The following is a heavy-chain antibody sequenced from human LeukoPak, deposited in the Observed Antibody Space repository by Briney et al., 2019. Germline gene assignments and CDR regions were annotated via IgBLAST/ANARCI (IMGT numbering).Heavy chain of an antibody. CDR1: GGSISSSSYY. V-gene: IGHV4-39*07. Sequence: SETLSLTCTVSGGSISSSSYYWGWIRQPPGKGLEWIGSIYYSGGTYYNPSLKSRVTISVDTSKNQFSLKLSSVTAADTAVYYCARVLVGATDYYYYYMDVWGKGTTVTVSS. CDR3: ARVLVGATDYYYYYMDV. CDR2: IYYSGGT. D-gene: IGHD1-26*01. J-gene: IGHJ6*03.